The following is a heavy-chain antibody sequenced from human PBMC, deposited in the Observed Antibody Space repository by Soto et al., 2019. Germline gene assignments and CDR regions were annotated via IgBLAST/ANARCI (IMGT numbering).Heavy chain of an antibody. Sequence: PSETLSLTCAVSGGSISSGGYSWSWIRQPPGKGLEWIGYIYHSGSTYYNPSLKSRVTISVDRSKNQFSLKLSSVTAADTAVYYCASIDILAENWFDPWGQGTLVTVSS. D-gene: IGHD3-9*01. V-gene: IGHV4-30-2*01. CDR1: GGSISSGGYS. CDR2: IYHSGST. J-gene: IGHJ5*02. CDR3: ASIDILAENWFDP.